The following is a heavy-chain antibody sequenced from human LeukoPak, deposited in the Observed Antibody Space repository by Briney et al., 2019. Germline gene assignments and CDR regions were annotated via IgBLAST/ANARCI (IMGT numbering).Heavy chain of an antibody. J-gene: IGHJ4*02. Sequence: PGGSLRLSCAASGFTFSNYAMNWVRQAPGKGLEWVSTISGSGDDTHYADSVKGRFTISRDNSKNTLYLQMQSLGAEDTAVYYCARDYYDSSGYYWSRPYYFDYWGQGTLVTVSS. CDR1: GFTFSNYA. CDR2: ISGSGDDT. V-gene: IGHV3-23*01. CDR3: ARDYYDSSGYYWSRPYYFDY. D-gene: IGHD3-22*01.